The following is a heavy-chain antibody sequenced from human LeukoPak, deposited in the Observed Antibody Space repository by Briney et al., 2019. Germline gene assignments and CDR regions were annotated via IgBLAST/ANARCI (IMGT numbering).Heavy chain of an antibody. J-gene: IGHJ4*02. CDR2: INTGDIT. CDR1: GSTFDYSA. V-gene: IGHV3-23*01. CDR3: VKGGFTYYDD. Sequence: QPGGSLRLSCAASGSTFDYSAMTWVRQAPEKGLEWVSTINTGDITFYANSVKGRFTIYRDNSKNALFLQMNSLRAEDTAIYYCVKGGFTYYDDWGQGTLVTVSS. D-gene: IGHD3-22*01.